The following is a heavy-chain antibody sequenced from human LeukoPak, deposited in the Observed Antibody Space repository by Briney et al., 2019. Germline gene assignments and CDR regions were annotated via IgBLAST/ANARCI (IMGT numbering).Heavy chain of an antibody. D-gene: IGHD6-19*01. CDR1: GFTFSSYA. Sequence: GGSLRLSCAASGFTFSSYAMHWVRQAPGKGLEYVSAISGNGDSTFYANSVKGRFTISRDNSKNTPYLQMGSLRAEDMAVYYCARDVGSGWGYYYGMDVWGQGTTVTVSS. CDR2: ISGNGDST. V-gene: IGHV3-64*01. J-gene: IGHJ6*02. CDR3: ARDVGSGWGYYYGMDV.